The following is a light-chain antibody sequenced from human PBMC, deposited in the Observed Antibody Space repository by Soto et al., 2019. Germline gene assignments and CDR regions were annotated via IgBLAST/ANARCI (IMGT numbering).Light chain of an antibody. CDR3: QQYYGLPPIT. J-gene: IGKJ5*01. V-gene: IGKV1-33*01. Sequence: DIQMTQSPSSLSASIGDRVTITCQASQNITNNLSWYQQKPGKAPNLLIYHASKLAKGVTSRFSGSGSCTDFSFIITSLQREDLATYYCQQYYGLPPITFGQGTRLEIK. CDR2: HAS. CDR1: QNITNN.